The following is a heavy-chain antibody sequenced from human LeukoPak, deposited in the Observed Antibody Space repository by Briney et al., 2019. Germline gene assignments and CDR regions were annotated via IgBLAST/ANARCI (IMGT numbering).Heavy chain of an antibody. Sequence: PGGSLRLSCAASGFTVSSDYMTWVRQAPGKGLEWASVIYSGGSTYYADSVKGRFTISRDNSKNTVYLQLNNLRVEDTAVYYCARYHTALNYWGQGTLVTASS. CDR2: IYSGGST. D-gene: IGHD5-18*01. V-gene: IGHV3-53*01. CDR3: ARYHTALNY. CDR1: GFTVSSDY. J-gene: IGHJ4*02.